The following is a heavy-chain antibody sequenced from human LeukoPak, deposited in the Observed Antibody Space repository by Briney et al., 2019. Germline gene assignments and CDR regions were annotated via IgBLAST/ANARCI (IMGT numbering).Heavy chain of an antibody. V-gene: IGHV1-18*01. J-gene: IGHJ6*02. CDR3: ARDPIVLMVYAGDYYYYYYGLDV. CDR1: GYTFTSYG. Sequence: ASVTVSCKASGYTFTSYGISWVRQAPGQGLEWMGWISAYNGNTNYAQKLQGRVTMTTDTSTSTAYMELRSLRSDDTAVYYCARDPIVLMVYAGDYYYYYYGLDVWGQGTTVTVSS. D-gene: IGHD2-8*01. CDR2: ISAYNGNT.